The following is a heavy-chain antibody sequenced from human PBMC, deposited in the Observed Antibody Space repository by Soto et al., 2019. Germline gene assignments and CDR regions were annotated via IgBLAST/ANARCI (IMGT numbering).Heavy chain of an antibody. CDR2: ISSSGST. J-gene: IGHJ5*02. V-gene: IGHV4-31*03. CDR3: ARSGVTGIVIPSHWFDP. Sequence: KSSETLSLTCTVSGDSIGGVGYWSWIRQFPGRGLEWIGCISSSGSTYYNPALNNRISLSLDTSQNQFSLKLLSVTAADTAIYYCARSGVTGIVIPSHWFDPWGQGTQVTVSS. D-gene: IGHD2-21*02. CDR1: GDSIGGVGY.